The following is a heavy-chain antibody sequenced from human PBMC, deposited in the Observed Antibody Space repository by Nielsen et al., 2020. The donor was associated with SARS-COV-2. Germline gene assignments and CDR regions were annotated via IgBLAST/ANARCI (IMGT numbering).Heavy chain of an antibody. CDR2: ISSSSSYI. CDR1: GFTFSSYS. CDR3: ARAGGYSYGPDY. D-gene: IGHD5-18*01. V-gene: IGHV3-21*01. J-gene: IGHJ4*02. Sequence: GGSLRLSCAASGFTFSSYSMNWVRQAPGKGLEWVSSISSSSSYIYYADSVKGRFTISRDNAKNSLYLQMNSLRAEDTAVYYCARAGGYSYGPDYWGQGTLVTVSS.